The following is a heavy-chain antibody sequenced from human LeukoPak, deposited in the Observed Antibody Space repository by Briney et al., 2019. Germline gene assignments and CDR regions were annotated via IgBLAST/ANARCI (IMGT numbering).Heavy chain of an antibody. J-gene: IGHJ4*02. CDR1: GFTFSNAW. CDR3: TTDSEGEFDYYYDRRLTNY. CDR2: IKSKTDGGTT. V-gene: IGHV3-15*01. Sequence: GGSLRLSCAASGFTFSNAWMSWVRQAPGKGLEWVGRIKSKTDGGTTDYAEPVKGRFTISRDDSKNTLYLQMNSLKTEDTAVYYCTTDSEGEFDYYYDRRLTNYGGQGTLVTVSS. D-gene: IGHD3-22*01.